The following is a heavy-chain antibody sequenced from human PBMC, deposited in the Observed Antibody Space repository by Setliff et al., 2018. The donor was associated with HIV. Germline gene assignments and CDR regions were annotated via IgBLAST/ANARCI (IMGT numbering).Heavy chain of an antibody. V-gene: IGHV1-3*01. D-gene: IGHD3-10*01. CDR2: INAGNGNT. J-gene: IGHJ4*02. CDR1: GYTFTNYA. CDR3: ARALSYGSGTYSAAGF. Sequence: ASVKVSCKASGYTFTNYAIHWVRQAPGQGLEWMGWINAGNGNTESSKKFQGRVTITRETSATTAYMELSSLTPEDTAIYFCARALSYGSGTYSAAGFWGQGTLVTGSS.